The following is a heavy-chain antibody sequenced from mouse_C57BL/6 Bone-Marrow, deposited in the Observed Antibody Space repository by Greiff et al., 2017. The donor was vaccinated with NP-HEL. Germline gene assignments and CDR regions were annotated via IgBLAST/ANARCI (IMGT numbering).Heavy chain of an antibody. Sequence: LQESGAELARPGASVKLSCKASGYTFTSYGISWVKQRTGQGLEWIGEIYPRSGNTYYNEKFKGKATLTADKSSSTAYMELRSLTSEDSAVYFCARRVLTGTRYFDVWGTGTTVTVSS. CDR2: IYPRSGNT. CDR1: GYTFTSYG. CDR3: ARRVLTGTRYFDV. D-gene: IGHD4-1*01. V-gene: IGHV1-81*01. J-gene: IGHJ1*03.